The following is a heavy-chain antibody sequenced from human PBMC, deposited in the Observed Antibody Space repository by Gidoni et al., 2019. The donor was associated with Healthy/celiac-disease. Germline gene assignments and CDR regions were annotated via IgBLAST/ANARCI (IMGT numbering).Heavy chain of an antibody. CDR2: LYYSGST. CDR1: GGSIRSSSYN. D-gene: IGHD5-18*01. V-gene: IGHV4-39*01. CDR3: ARHGGYRYGPTAVYYCSDV. Sequence: QRQLQEKGPVLGKPSENMSLTFTVAGGSIRSSSYNGGWLCQPPGKGLEWIVRLYYSGSTYYNPSLPSRVIISGVPSKNPFSLNMSSVTAADTAVYYCARHGGYRYGPTAVYYCSDVWAQGPTVTVSS. J-gene: IGHJ6*01.